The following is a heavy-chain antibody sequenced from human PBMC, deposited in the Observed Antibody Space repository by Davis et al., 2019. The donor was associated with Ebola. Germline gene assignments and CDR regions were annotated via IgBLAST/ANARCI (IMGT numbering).Heavy chain of an antibody. CDR2: LGTSADT. CDR1: GFVFRNYV. V-gene: IGHV3-23*01. Sequence: PGGPLRLSCAAPGFVFRNYVMSWVRQAPGKGLEWVSTLGTSADTYYADSVKGRFTISRDNSKNTLYLQMNGLRVEDTAIYYCAKDTSNIWFDIWGQGTNVTVSS. J-gene: IGHJ3*02. D-gene: IGHD1-26*01. CDR3: AKDTSNIWFDI.